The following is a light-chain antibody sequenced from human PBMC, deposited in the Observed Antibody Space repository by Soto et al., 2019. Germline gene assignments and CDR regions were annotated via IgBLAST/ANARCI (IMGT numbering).Light chain of an antibody. CDR3: QSYDSSLSGWV. J-gene: IGLJ3*02. Sequence: QSVLTQPPSVSGAPGQRVTISCTWSSSTIGAGYDVHWYQQLPGPAPKLLIYGNSNRPSGVPDRFSGSKSGTSASLAITGLQAEDEADYYCQSYDSSLSGWVFGGGTKVTVL. V-gene: IGLV1-40*01. CDR1: SSTIGAGYD. CDR2: GNS.